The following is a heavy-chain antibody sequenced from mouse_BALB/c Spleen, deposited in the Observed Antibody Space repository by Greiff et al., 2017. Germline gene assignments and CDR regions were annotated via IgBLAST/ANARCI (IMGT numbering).Heavy chain of an antibody. D-gene: IGHD2-14*01. CDR1: GYTFTDYA. J-gene: IGHJ4*01. Sequence: QVQLQQSGAELVRPGVSVKISCKGSGYTFTDYAMHWVKQSHAKSLEWIGVISTYYGDASYNQKFKGKATMTVDKSSSTAYMELARLTSEDSAIYYCARSYYRYYYAMDYWGQGTSVTVSS. V-gene: IGHV1S137*01. CDR2: ISTYYGDA. CDR3: ARSYYRYYYAMDY.